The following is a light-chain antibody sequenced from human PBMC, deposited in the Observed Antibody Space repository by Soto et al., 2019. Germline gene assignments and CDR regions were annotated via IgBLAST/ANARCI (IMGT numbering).Light chain of an antibody. CDR3: QQYVSSPWA. CDR1: QSVSNF. V-gene: IGKV3-20*01. J-gene: IGKJ1*01. CDR2: GAS. Sequence: IVLTQSPATLSLSPGERASLTCRASQSVSNFLAWYQQKPGQAPRLLIYGASRRATGIPDRFTGSGSGTDFTLTISRLQNEDFAVYYCQQYVSSPWAFGQGTKVDIK.